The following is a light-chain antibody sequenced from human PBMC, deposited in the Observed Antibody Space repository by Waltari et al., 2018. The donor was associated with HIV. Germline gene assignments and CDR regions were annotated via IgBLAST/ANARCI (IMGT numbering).Light chain of an antibody. CDR1: KSIRSN. CDR3: HQSSSLPHT. J-gene: IGKJ2*01. Sequence: EIVLTQSPDAQSVTPKEKVTITCRASKSIRSNLHWYQQKPDQSPKLLIKYASRSFSGVPSRFSGSGSGTDFTLTISRLEAEDAATYYCHQSSSLPHTFGQGTKLEIK. V-gene: IGKV6-21*01. CDR2: YAS.